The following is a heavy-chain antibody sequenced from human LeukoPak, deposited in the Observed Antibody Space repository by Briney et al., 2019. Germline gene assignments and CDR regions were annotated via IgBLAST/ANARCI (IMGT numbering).Heavy chain of an antibody. CDR2: ISSSSSYI. CDR3: ARSATKYYYDSSGYGFDY. Sequence: GGPLRLSCAASGFTFSSYSMNWVRQAPGKGLEWVSSISSSSSYIYYADSVKGRFTISRGNAKNSLYLQMNSLRAEDTAVYYCARSATKYYYDSSGYGFDYWGQGTLVTVPS. D-gene: IGHD3-22*01. V-gene: IGHV3-21*01. CDR1: GFTFSSYS. J-gene: IGHJ4*02.